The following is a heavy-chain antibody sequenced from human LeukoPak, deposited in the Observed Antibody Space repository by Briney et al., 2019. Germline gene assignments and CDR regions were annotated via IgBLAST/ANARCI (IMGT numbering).Heavy chain of an antibody. CDR3: AKDPYYCSSTSCYERRWNWFDP. CDR1: GFTFSSYA. CDR2: ISGSGGST. D-gene: IGHD2-2*01. J-gene: IGHJ5*02. Sequence: GGSLRLSCAASGFTFSSYAMSWVSQAAGKGLEWVSGISGSGGSTYYVDSVKGRFTISRDNSNNRLYLQMNSLRTDDTAVYYCAKDPYYCSSTSCYERRWNWFDPWGQGTLVTVSS. V-gene: IGHV3-23*01.